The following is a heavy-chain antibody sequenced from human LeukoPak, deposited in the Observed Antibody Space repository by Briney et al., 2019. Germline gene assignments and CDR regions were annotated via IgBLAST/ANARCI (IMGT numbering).Heavy chain of an antibody. CDR1: GFTFSSYS. D-gene: IGHD6-13*01. Sequence: PGGPLRLSCAASGFTFSSYSMNWVRQAPGKGLEWVSSISSSSSYIYYADSVKGRFTISRDNAKNSLYLQMNSLRAEDTAVYYCARASGDSSSWYPRKEFDYWGQGTLVTVSS. V-gene: IGHV3-21*01. J-gene: IGHJ4*02. CDR3: ARASGDSSSWYPRKEFDY. CDR2: ISSSSSYI.